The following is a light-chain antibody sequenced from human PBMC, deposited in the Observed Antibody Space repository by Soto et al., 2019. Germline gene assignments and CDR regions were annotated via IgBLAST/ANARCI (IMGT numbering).Light chain of an antibody. J-gene: IGKJ4*01. CDR2: AAS. Sequence: QMTQSPSSLSASVGDTVTITCRASQDIGNFFAWFQQKPGKAPKSLISAASSLQSGVPSKFSVSGSGTDIFLTINSLQPEDGATYYCQQYHSWPATFGGGTKVEI. CDR1: QDIGNF. V-gene: IGKV1-16*02. CDR3: QQYHSWPAT.